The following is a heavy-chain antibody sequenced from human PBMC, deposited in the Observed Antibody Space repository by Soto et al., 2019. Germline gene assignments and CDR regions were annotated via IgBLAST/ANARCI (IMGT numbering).Heavy chain of an antibody. V-gene: IGHV4-59*01. CDR3: GRETYSRGWYYWFPP. CDR2: IYYSGST. Sequence: SETLSLTCTVSGGSISTYYWSWIRQPPGKGLEWIGYIYYSGSTNYNPSLKSRVTISLDTSKNQFSLRLSSVTAADTAVYYCGRETYSRGWYYWFPPWGQGPRVPVPS. CDR1: GGSISTYY. D-gene: IGHD6-19*01. J-gene: IGHJ5*02.